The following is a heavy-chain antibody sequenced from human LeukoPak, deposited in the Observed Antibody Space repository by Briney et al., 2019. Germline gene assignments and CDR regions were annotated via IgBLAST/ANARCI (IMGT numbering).Heavy chain of an antibody. D-gene: IGHD2-2*01. CDR3: ARRYCSSTSCLIDY. CDR1: GFTFSSYE. CDR2: ISSSGTTI. V-gene: IGHV3-48*03. J-gene: IGHJ4*02. Sequence: GGSLRLSCAASGFTFSSYEMNWVRQAPGKGLEWVSYISSSGTTIYYADSVKGRSTISRDNAKNSLYLQMNSLRAEDTAAYYCARRYCSSTSCLIDYWGQGTLVTVSS.